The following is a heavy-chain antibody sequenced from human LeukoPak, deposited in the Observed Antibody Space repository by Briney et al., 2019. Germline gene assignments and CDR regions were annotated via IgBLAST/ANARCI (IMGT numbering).Heavy chain of an antibody. CDR3: ATGRYSSSWYGGFDY. D-gene: IGHD6-13*01. J-gene: IGHJ4*02. Sequence: GGSLRLSCAASGFSVSSYDLNWVRQAPGKGLEWVSVIYRRGDTDYADSVKGRFSVSRDNSKNTLYLQMNSLRAEDTAVYYCATGRYSSSWYGGFDYWGQGTLVTVSS. CDR1: GFSVSSYD. CDR2: IYRRGDT. V-gene: IGHV3-53*01.